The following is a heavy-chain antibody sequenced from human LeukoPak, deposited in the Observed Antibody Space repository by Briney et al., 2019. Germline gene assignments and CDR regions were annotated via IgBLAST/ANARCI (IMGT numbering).Heavy chain of an antibody. Sequence: SETLSLTCAVYGGSFSGYYWSWIRQPPGKGLEWVGEINHSGSTNYNPSLKSRVTISVDTSKNQFSLKLSSVTAADTAVYYCARGYDYVWGSYRSAGYYFDYWGQGTLVTVSS. CDR1: GGSFSGYY. CDR3: ARGYDYVWGSYRSAGYYFDY. CDR2: INHSGST. D-gene: IGHD3-16*02. J-gene: IGHJ4*02. V-gene: IGHV4-34*01.